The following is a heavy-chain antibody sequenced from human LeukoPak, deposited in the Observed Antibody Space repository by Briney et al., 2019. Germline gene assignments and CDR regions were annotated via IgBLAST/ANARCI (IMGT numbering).Heavy chain of an antibody. Sequence: AASVKVSCKASGYTFTSYAMHWVRQAPGQRLEWMGWINAGNGNTKYSQKFQGRVTINRDTSASTAYMELSSLRSEDTAVYYCARTLLSTKIDYWGQGTLVTVSS. CDR3: ARTLLSTKIDY. D-gene: IGHD4/OR15-4a*01. CDR1: GYTFTSYA. J-gene: IGHJ4*02. CDR2: INAGNGNT. V-gene: IGHV1-3*01.